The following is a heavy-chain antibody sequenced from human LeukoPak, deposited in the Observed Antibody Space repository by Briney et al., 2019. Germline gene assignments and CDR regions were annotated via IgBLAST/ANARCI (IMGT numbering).Heavy chain of an antibody. CDR1: GFTFSSYA. D-gene: IGHD2-2*01. Sequence: PGRSLRLSCAASGFTFSSYAMHWVRQAPGKGLEWVAVISYDGSNKYYADSVKGRFTISRDNSKNTLYLQMNSLRAEDTAVYYCARDRGCSSTSCRPSNHYGMDVWGQGTTVTVSS. J-gene: IGHJ6*02. CDR3: ARDRGCSSTSCRPSNHYGMDV. CDR2: ISYDGSNK. V-gene: IGHV3-30-3*01.